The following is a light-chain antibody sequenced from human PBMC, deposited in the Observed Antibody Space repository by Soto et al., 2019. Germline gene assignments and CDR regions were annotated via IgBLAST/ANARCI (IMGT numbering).Light chain of an antibody. CDR2: EVS. Sequence: QSVLTQPASVSGSPGQSITISCTGTSSDVGTYKYVYWYQQLPGKAPKLMIYEVSNRPSGIPDRFSGSQSGTSATLGITGLQTGDEADYYCGAWDTSLTTVLFGGGTKLTVL. CDR1: SSDVGTYKY. CDR3: GAWDTSLTTVL. J-gene: IGLJ2*01. V-gene: IGLV2-14*01.